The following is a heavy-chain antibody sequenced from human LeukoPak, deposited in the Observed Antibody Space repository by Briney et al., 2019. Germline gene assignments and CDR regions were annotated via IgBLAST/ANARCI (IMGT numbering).Heavy chain of an antibody. D-gene: IGHD4-23*01. J-gene: IGHJ2*01. CDR1: GYTFTGYY. Sequence: GASVKVSCKASGYTFTGYYMHWVRQAPGQGLEWMGWINPNSGGTNYAQKFQGRVTMTSDTSITTAYMELSRLSSDDTAVYYCARHPGKVTNDWYFDLWGRGTLVTVSS. V-gene: IGHV1-2*02. CDR3: ARHPGKVTNDWYFDL. CDR2: INPNSGGT.